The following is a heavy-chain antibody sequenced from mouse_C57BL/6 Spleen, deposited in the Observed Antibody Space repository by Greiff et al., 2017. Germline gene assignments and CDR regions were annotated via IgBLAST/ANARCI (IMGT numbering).Heavy chain of an antibody. Sequence: QVTLKVSGPGILQPSQTLSLTCSFSGFSLSTFGMGVGWIRQPSGKGLEWLAHIWWGDDKYSNPALKSRLTISKDTSKNQVSLKIANVDTADTATDDCARPNMITTGGFAYWGQGTLVTVSA. CDR1: GFSLSTFGMG. CDR3: ARPNMITTGGFAY. D-gene: IGHD2-4*01. V-gene: IGHV8-8*01. CDR2: IWWGDDK. J-gene: IGHJ3*01.